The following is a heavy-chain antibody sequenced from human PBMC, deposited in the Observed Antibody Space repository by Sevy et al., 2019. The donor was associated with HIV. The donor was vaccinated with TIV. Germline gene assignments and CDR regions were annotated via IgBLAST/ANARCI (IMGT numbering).Heavy chain of an antibody. CDR1: GGSISNYF. J-gene: IGHJ4*02. CDR2: IYYSGST. CDR3: ARESIGAVGDFDY. D-gene: IGHD6-13*01. Sequence: SETLSLTCTVSGGSISNYFWSWIRQPPGKGLEWIGYIYYSGSTNYNPSPKSRVTISVETSKNQFSLKLSSVTAADTAVYYCARESIGAVGDFDYWGQGTLVTVFS. V-gene: IGHV4-59*01.